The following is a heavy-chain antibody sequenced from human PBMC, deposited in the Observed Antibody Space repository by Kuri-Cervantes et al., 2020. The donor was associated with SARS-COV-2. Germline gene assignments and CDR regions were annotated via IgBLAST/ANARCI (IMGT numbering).Heavy chain of an antibody. CDR2: IKHDGSEK. CDR1: QFTFSTFW. J-gene: IGHJ3*02. D-gene: IGHD5-18*01. Sequence: GGSLRLSCAVSQFTFSTFWMSWVRQAPGKGLEWVANIKHDGSEKYYVDSVRGRFTISRDNAKNSLYLHMNSLRVEDTAVYYCAADPHSGTAMAPGDDAFDIWGQGTMVTVSS. CDR3: AADPHSGTAMAPGDDAFDI. V-gene: IGHV3-7*01.